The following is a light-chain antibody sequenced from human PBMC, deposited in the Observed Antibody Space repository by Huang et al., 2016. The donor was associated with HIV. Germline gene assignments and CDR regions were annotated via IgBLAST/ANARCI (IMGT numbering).Light chain of an antibody. Sequence: DIVLTQSPATLSLSPGERATVSCRASQSVSTFLAWYQHKPGQAPRLRIFDASNRASGVPARFSGTGSGKDFTLTISSLEPSDVAVYYCQQHSYWPITFGRGTRLEI. CDR2: DAS. V-gene: IGKV3-11*01. CDR1: QSVSTF. CDR3: QQHSYWPIT. J-gene: IGKJ5*01.